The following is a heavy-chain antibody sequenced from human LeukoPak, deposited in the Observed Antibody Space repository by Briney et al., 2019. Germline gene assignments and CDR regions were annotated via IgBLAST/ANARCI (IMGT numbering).Heavy chain of an antibody. Sequence: GASVKVSCKASGGTFSSYAISWVRQAPGQGLEWMGGIIPIFGTANYAQKFQGRVTITADESTSTAYMELSSLRSEDTAVYYCARGARYYYDSSGYRYWGQGTLVTVSS. CDR3: ARGARYYYDSSGYRY. CDR1: GGTFSSYA. CDR2: IIPIFGTA. D-gene: IGHD3-22*01. V-gene: IGHV1-69*13. J-gene: IGHJ4*02.